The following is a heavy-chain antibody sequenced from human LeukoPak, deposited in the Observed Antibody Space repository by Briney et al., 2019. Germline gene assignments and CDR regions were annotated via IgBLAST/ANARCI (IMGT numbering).Heavy chain of an antibody. Sequence: GGSLRLSCSVSGFTFSTYGMHWVRQAPGKGLEYVSAISSNGDNTYYADSVKGRFTISGDNSKNTLYLQMSSLRADDTAVYYCVRGTGYWGQGTLVTVSS. V-gene: IGHV3-64D*06. CDR1: GFTFSTYG. CDR2: ISSNGDNT. J-gene: IGHJ4*02. CDR3: VRGTGY.